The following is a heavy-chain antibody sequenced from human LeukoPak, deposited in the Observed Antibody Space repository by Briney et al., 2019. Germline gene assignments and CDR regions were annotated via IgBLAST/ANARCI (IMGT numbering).Heavy chain of an antibody. CDR3: AKEIFSGLLYIDY. V-gene: IGHV3-53*01. J-gene: IGHJ4*02. CDR2: IYVGGST. D-gene: IGHD5-12*01. Sequence: GGSLRLSCAASGFSVSSNYLSWVRQAPGKGLEWVSVIYVGGSTYYADSVKGRFTISSDNSKNTVYLQMNSLRPEDMAVYYCAKEIFSGLLYIDYWGQGTLVTVSS. CDR1: GFSVSSNY.